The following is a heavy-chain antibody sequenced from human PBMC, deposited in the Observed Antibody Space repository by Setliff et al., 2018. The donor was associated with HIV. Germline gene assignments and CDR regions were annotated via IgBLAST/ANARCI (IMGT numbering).Heavy chain of an antibody. D-gene: IGHD2-21*01. CDR2: ITSSGIT. V-gene: IGHV4-4*09. Sequence: SETLSLTCVVSDDSFSNYDWSWIRQSPGKTLEWIGYITSSGITNYNPPLRSRVTISIETSTTRFSLWLRSSTAADPATYFCARLGRAIDDGGSSLRLDFWGQGMLVTVSS. CDR3: ARLGRAIDDGGSSLRLDF. J-gene: IGHJ4*02. CDR1: DDSFSNYD.